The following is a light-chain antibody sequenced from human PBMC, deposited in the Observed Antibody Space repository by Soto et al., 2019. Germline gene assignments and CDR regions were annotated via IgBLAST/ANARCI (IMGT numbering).Light chain of an antibody. CDR3: QQSYSTPQT. V-gene: IGKV1-39*01. CDR2: TAS. CDR1: QSISSY. J-gene: IGKJ1*01. Sequence: DIQMTQSPSSLSASVGDRVTITCRASQSISSYLNWYQQKPGKAPKFLIYTASTLQTGVPSRFSGSGSGTDFTLTISSLQPEDFATYYCQQSYSTPQTFGQGTKV.